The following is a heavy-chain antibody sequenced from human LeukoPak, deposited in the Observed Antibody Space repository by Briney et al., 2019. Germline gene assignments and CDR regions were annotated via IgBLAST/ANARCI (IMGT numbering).Heavy chain of an antibody. CDR3: AKVKVWFGDYFDY. CDR1: GFTFSSYS. V-gene: IGHV3-30*18. J-gene: IGHJ4*02. Sequence: PGGSLRLSCAASGFTFSSYSMNWVRQAPGKGLEWVAVISYDGSNKYYADSMKGRFTISRDNSKNTLYLQMNSLRAEDTAVYYCAKVKVWFGDYFDYWGQGTLVTVSS. CDR2: ISYDGSNK. D-gene: IGHD3-10*01.